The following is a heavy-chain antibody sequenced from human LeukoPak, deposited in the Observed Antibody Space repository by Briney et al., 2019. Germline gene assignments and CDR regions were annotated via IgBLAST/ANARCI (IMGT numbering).Heavy chain of an antibody. CDR2: ISSSGSTK. D-gene: IGHD6-19*01. CDR3: ATMTVASAFDY. V-gene: IGHV3-48*03. J-gene: IGHJ4*02. Sequence: GGSLRLSCVVSGFTFEFTFSDFEMYWVRQAPGKGLEWISYISSSGSTKYYADSVKGRFTISRDNGKKSLFLQMNSLTAEDTAVYYCATMTVASAFDYWGQGSLVTVSS. CDR1: GFTFEFTFSDFE.